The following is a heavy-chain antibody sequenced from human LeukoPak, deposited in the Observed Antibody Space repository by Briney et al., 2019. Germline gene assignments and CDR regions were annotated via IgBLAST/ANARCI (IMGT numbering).Heavy chain of an antibody. Sequence: ASVKVSCKVSGYTLTELSMHWVRQAPGKGLEWMGGFDPEDGETIYAQKFQGRVTMTEDTSTDTAYMELSSLRSEDTAVYYCATPHVLRYFDWLLHYWGQGTLVTVSS. CDR1: GYTLTELS. CDR3: ATPHVLRYFDWLLHY. CDR2: FDPEDGET. V-gene: IGHV1-24*01. J-gene: IGHJ4*02. D-gene: IGHD3-9*01.